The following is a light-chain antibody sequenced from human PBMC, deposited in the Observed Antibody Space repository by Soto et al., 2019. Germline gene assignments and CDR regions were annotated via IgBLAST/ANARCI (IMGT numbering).Light chain of an antibody. Sequence: QSALTQPPSASGSPGQSVAISCTGTSSDVGAYNYVSWYQQHPGKAPKLIIYEVSKRPSGVPDRFSGSKSGNTASLTVSGLQAEDEADYYCSSYAGKFGGGTKLTVL. J-gene: IGLJ2*01. CDR3: SSYAGK. V-gene: IGLV2-8*01. CDR1: SSDVGAYNY. CDR2: EVS.